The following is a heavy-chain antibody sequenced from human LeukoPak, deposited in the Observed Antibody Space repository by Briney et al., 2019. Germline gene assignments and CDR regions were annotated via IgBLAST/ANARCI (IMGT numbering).Heavy chain of an antibody. CDR3: AKGKVGGSYGLRQTYFDY. J-gene: IGHJ4*02. CDR1: GFTFDDYA. V-gene: IGHV3-9*01. D-gene: IGHD1-26*01. Sequence: GGSLRLSCAASGFTFDDYAMHWVRQAPGKGLEWVSGISWNSGSIGYADSVKGRFTISRDNAKNSLYLQMNSLRAEDTALYYCAKGKVGGSYGLRQTYFDYWGQGTLVTVSS. CDR2: ISWNSGSI.